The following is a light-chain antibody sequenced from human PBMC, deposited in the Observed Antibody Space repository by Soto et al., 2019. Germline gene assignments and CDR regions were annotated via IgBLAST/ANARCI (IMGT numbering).Light chain of an antibody. CDR3: AAWDDSLSGYV. CDR1: SSKIGSNY. J-gene: IGLJ1*01. V-gene: IGLV1-47*01. Sequence: QSALTQPPSTPGTPGQRVTIAFSGSSSKIGSNYVYWYQHLPETAPKVLIYRSNQRPSGVPDRFSGSKSGTSASLAIIGLRSEDEADYYCAAWDDSLSGYVFGTGTKGTVL. CDR2: RSN.